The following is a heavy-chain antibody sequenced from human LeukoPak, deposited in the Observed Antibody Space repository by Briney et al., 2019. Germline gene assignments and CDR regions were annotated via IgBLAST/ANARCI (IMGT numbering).Heavy chain of an antibody. D-gene: IGHD6-13*01. CDR2: LYHSGNS. V-gene: IGHV4-38-2*02. CDR1: GYSISSGYY. Sequence: PSETLSLTCTVSGYSISSGYYWGWIRQPPGKGLEWIGSLYHSGNSYYNPSLKSRATISVDTSKNHFSLKLRSVTAADTAVYYCARQERIAAAVNFDYWGQGTLVTVSS. CDR3: ARQERIAAAVNFDY. J-gene: IGHJ4*02.